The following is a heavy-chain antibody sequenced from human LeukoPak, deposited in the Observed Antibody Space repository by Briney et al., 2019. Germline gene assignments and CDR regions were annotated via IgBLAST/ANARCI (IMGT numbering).Heavy chain of an antibody. CDR3: ARDRGGSHDAFDI. D-gene: IGHD1-26*01. Sequence: PGGSLRLSCAASGFTFDDYAMSWVRQAPGKGLEWVSGINWSGGSTDYADSVKGRFTISRDNAKNSLYLQMNSLRAEDTAVYYCARDRGGSHDAFDIWGQGTMVTVSS. CDR2: INWSGGST. V-gene: IGHV3-20*04. J-gene: IGHJ3*02. CDR1: GFTFDDYA.